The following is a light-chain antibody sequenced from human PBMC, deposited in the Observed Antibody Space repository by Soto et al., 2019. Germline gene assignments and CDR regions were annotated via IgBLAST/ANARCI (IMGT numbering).Light chain of an antibody. Sequence: QSVLTQPASVSGSPGQSITISCTGTSSDVGGYNFVSWYQQHPDKAPKLMIYEVSNRPSGVSNRFFGSKSGNTASLTISGLQAEDEADYYCSSYTSSSTLEVFGTGTKLTVL. CDR2: EVS. V-gene: IGLV2-14*01. J-gene: IGLJ1*01. CDR1: SSDVGGYNF. CDR3: SSYTSSSTLEV.